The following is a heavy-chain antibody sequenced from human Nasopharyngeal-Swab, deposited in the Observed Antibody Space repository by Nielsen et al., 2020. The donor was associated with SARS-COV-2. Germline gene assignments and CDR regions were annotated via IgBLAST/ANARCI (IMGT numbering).Heavy chain of an antibody. D-gene: IGHD3-16*02. CDR2: ISGSGGST. Sequence: GESLKISCAASGFTFSSYAMSWVRQAPGKGLEWVSAISGSGGSTYYADSVEGRFTISRDNSKNTLYLQMNSLRAEDTAVYYCAKVWGPTFGGVIVWPYYIDYWGQGTLVTVSS. CDR3: AKVWGPTFGGVIVWPYYIDY. CDR1: GFTFSSYA. V-gene: IGHV3-23*01. J-gene: IGHJ4*02.